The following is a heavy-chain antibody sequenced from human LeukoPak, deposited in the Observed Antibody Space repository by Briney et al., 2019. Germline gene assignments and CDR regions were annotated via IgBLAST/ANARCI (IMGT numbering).Heavy chain of an antibody. CDR3: ARDSGGATVYGMDV. V-gene: IGHV3-48*03. D-gene: IGHD4-17*01. J-gene: IGHJ6*02. Sequence: PGGSLRLSCAASGFTFSSYEMNWVRQAPGKGLEWVSYISSSGSTIYYADSVKGRFTISRDNAKNSLYLQMNSLRAEDTAVYYCARDSGGATVYGMDVWGQGTTVTVSS. CDR1: GFTFSSYE. CDR2: ISSSGSTI.